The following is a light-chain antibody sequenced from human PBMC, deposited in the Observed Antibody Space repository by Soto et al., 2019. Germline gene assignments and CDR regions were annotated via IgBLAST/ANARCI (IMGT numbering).Light chain of an antibody. CDR2: DVS. V-gene: IGLV2-14*03. Sequence: QSALTQPASVSGSPGESITISCTGTSSDVSAYNYVSWYQQHPGKAPKLMIYDVSNRPSGVSNRFSGSKSGNTASLTISGLQAEDEADYYCSSYTSTNSLFGGGTQLTVL. CDR1: SSDVSAYNY. J-gene: IGLJ2*01. CDR3: SSYTSTNSL.